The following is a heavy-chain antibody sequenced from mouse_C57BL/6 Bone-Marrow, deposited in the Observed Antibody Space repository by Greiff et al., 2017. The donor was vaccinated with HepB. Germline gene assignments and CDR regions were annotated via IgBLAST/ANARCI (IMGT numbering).Heavy chain of an antibody. D-gene: IGHD1-1*01. CDR2: IYPGDGDT. Sequence: VQRVESGPELVKPGASVKISCKASGYAFSSSWMNWVKQRPGKGLEWIGRIYPGDGDTNYNGKFKGKATLTADKASSTAYMQLSSLTSEDSAVYFCAGYYGSSFYWGQGTTLTVSS. CDR1: GYAFSSSW. V-gene: IGHV1-82*01. J-gene: IGHJ2*01. CDR3: AGYYGSSFY.